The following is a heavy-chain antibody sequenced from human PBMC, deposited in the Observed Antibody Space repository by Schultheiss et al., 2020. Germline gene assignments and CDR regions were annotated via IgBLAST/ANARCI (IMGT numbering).Heavy chain of an antibody. CDR2: TYYRSKWYH. Sequence: SQTLSLTCAISGDSVSSNSAAWNWIRQSPSRGLEWLGRTYYRSKWYHDYAVAMKSRISINPDTSKNQFSLQLRSVTPEDTAVYYCARDKVIMVRGVTAYFYYSGMDVWGQGTTVTVSS. CDR3: ARDKVIMVRGVTAYFYYSGMDV. V-gene: IGHV6-1*01. CDR1: GDSVSSNSAA. J-gene: IGHJ6*02. D-gene: IGHD3-10*01.